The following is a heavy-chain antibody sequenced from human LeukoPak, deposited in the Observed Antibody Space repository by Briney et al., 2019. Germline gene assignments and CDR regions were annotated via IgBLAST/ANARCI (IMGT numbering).Heavy chain of an antibody. Sequence: SETLSLTCTVSGGSISSYYWSWIRQPPGKGLEWIGYIYYSGSTNYNPSLKSRVTISVDTSKNQFSLKLSSVTAADTAVYYCARADFWSGHKTLFDYWGQGTLVTVSS. V-gene: IGHV4-59*01. CDR3: ARADFWSGHKTLFDY. D-gene: IGHD3-3*01. J-gene: IGHJ4*02. CDR1: GGSISSYY. CDR2: IYYSGST.